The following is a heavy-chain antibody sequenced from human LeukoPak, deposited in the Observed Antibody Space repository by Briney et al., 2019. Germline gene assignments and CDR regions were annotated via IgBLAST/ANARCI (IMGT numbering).Heavy chain of an antibody. CDR3: ARHETNWFDP. J-gene: IGHJ5*02. CDR2: INHSGST. V-gene: IGHV4-34*01. Sequence: SETLSLTCAVYGGSFSGYYWSWIRQPPGKGLEWIGEINHSGSTNYNPSLKSRVTISVDTSKNQFSLKLSSVTAADTAVYYCARHETNWFDPWGQGTLVTVSS. CDR1: GGSFSGYY.